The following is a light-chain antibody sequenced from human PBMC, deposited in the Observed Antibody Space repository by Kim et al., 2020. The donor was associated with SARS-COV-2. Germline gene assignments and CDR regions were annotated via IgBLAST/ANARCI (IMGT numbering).Light chain of an antibody. CDR1: AFPKQY. CDR2: KDS. CDR3: QSADSSGTYVV. J-gene: IGLJ2*01. V-gene: IGLV3-25*03. Sequence: PGKPARITGSEEAFPKQYAYWYQQKPGQAPVLVIYKDSERPSGIPERFSGSSSGTTVTLTISGVQAEDEADYYCQSADSSGTYVVFGGGTQLTVL.